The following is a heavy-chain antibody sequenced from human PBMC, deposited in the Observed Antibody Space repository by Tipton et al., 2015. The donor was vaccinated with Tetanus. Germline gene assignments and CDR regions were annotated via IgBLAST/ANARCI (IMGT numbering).Heavy chain of an antibody. CDR1: GGSFSAYY. V-gene: IGHV4-34*01. J-gene: IGHJ4*02. CDR3: ARANNEFPKKGPFDF. Sequence: TLSLTCAVYGGSFSAYYWSWIRQSPGKGLEWIGEINHSGSTTYSPSFKSRVTISVDTPKNQFSLKLTSVTAADTAVYYCARANNEFPKKGPFDFWGQGKLVIVSS. D-gene: IGHD1-1*01. CDR2: INHSGST.